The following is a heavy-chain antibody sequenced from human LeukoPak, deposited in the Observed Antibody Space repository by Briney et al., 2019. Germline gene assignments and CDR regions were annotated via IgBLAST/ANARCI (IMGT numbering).Heavy chain of an antibody. Sequence: ASVKVSCKASGYTFTTYYMHWVRQAPGQGLEWMGIINPSGGSTTYAQKFQGRVTITADKSTSTAYMELSSLRSEDTAVYYCARDRGMTTVSYYGMDVWGQGTTVTVSS. J-gene: IGHJ6*02. V-gene: IGHV1-46*01. CDR2: INPSGGST. CDR1: GYTFTTYY. D-gene: IGHD4-17*01. CDR3: ARDRGMTTVSYYGMDV.